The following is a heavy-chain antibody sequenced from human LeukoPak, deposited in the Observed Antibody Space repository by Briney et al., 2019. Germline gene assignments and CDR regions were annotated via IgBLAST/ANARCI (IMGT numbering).Heavy chain of an antibody. Sequence: PGGSLRLSCAASGFTFSSYAMSWVRQAPGKGLEWVSAISGSGGSTYYADSVKGRFTISRDNSKNTPYLQMNSLRAEDTAVYYCAKAQSIYDFWSGYYFDYWGQGTLVTVSS. V-gene: IGHV3-23*01. J-gene: IGHJ4*02. CDR1: GFTFSSYA. D-gene: IGHD3-3*01. CDR2: ISGSGGST. CDR3: AKAQSIYDFWSGYYFDY.